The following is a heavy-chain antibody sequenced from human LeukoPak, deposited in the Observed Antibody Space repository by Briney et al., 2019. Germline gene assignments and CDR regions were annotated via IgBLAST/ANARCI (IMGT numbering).Heavy chain of an antibody. V-gene: IGHV3-23*03. Sequence: GGSLRLSCAASGFTFSSYAMSWVRQAPGKGLEWVSVIYSGGSTYYADSVKGRFTISRDNSKNTLYLQMNSLRAEDTAVYYCAKELGVYFDYWGQGTLVTVSS. CDR3: AKELGVYFDY. D-gene: IGHD7-27*01. CDR1: GFTFSSYA. CDR2: IYSGGST. J-gene: IGHJ4*02.